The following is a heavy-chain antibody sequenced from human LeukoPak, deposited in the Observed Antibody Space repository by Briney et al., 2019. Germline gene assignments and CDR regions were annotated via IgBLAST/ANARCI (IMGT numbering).Heavy chain of an antibody. CDR2: ISHSGST. CDR1: GGSFSGYF. Sequence: PSETLSLTCAVYGGSFSGYFWSYIRQPPGKGLEWLGEISHSGSTNYSPSLKSRVTISVDTSKNQFSLRLSSVTAADTAVYYCARALHGGSYFLDYWGQGTLVTVSS. CDR3: ARALHGGSYFLDY. J-gene: IGHJ4*02. D-gene: IGHD1-26*01. V-gene: IGHV4-34*01.